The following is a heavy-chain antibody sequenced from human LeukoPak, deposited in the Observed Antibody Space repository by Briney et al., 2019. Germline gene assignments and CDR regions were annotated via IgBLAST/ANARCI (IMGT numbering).Heavy chain of an antibody. D-gene: IGHD3-22*01. V-gene: IGHV3-23*01. CDR2: ISGSGGST. CDR1: GFTFSSYA. J-gene: IGHJ4*02. Sequence: GGSLGLSCAASGFTFSSYAMSWVRQAPGKGLEWVSAISGSGGSTYYADSVKGRFTISRDNSKNTLYLQMNSLRAEDTAVYYCASGPYYYDSSGYPWFDYWGQGTLVTVSS. CDR3: ASGPYYYDSSGYPWFDY.